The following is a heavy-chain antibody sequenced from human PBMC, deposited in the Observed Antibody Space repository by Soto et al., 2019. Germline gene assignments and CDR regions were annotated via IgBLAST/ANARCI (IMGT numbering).Heavy chain of an antibody. V-gene: IGHV3-33*01. CDR1: GFTFSSYG. CDR2: IWYDGSNK. Sequence: PGGSLRLSCAAPGFTFSSYGIHWVRQGPGKGLEWVAVIWYDGSNKYYADSVKGRFTISRDNSKNTLYLQMNSLRAEDTAAYYCARPWANYYDRSGYDYWGQGTLVTVSS. D-gene: IGHD3-22*01. CDR3: ARPWANYYDRSGYDY. J-gene: IGHJ4*02.